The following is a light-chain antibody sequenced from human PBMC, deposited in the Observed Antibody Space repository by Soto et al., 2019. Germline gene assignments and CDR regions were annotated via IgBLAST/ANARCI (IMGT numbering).Light chain of an antibody. CDR1: SSNIGSNY. CDR3: AAWDDSLSVV. CDR2: SNN. Sequence: QSVLTQPPSASGTPGQRVTIPCSGSSSNIGSNYVYWYQLLPGTAPKLLIYSNNQRPSGVPDRFSGSKSGTSASLAISGLRSEDEADYYCAAWDDSLSVVFGGGTKLTVL. V-gene: IGLV1-47*01. J-gene: IGLJ2*01.